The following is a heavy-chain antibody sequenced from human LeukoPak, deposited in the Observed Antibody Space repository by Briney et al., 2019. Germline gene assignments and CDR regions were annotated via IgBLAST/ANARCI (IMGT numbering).Heavy chain of an antibody. CDR2: IWYDGSNK. J-gene: IGHJ4*02. V-gene: IGHV3-33*01. Sequence: GGPLRLSCAASGFTFSSYGMHWVRQAPGKGLEWVAVIWYDGSNKYYADSVKGRFTISRDNSKNTLYLQMNSLRAEDTAVYYCARGDYYGSRGDYWGQGTLVTVSS. CDR3: ARGDYYGSRGDY. CDR1: GFTFSSYG. D-gene: IGHD3-10*01.